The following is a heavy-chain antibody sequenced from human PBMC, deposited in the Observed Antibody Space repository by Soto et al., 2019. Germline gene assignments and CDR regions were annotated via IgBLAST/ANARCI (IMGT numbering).Heavy chain of an antibody. V-gene: IGHV1-69*01. CDR1: GGTFASYA. J-gene: IGHJ4*02. CDR3: AREEVSGSSVPY. CDR2: IMPIFGTA. D-gene: IGHD1-26*01. Sequence: QVQLVQSGAEVKKPGSSVKVSCKASGGTFASYAISWVRQAPGQGLEWMGGIMPIFGTANYAQKFQGRVTITADESTRTAYMELSSLRSEDTALYYCAREEVSGSSVPYWGQGTLVTVSS.